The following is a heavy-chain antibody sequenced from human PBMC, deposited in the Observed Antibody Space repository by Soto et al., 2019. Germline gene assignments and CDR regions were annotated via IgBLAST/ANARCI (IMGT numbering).Heavy chain of an antibody. CDR3: ARDSTYDFWSGYSSPYFDY. Sequence: SETLSLTCAVYGGSFSGYYWSWIRQPPGKGLEWIGEINHSGSTNYNPSLKSRVTISVDTSKNQFSLKLSSVTAADTAVYYCARDSTYDFWSGYSSPYFDYWGQGTLATVSS. CDR2: INHSGST. CDR1: GGSFSGYY. J-gene: IGHJ4*02. D-gene: IGHD3-3*01. V-gene: IGHV4-34*01.